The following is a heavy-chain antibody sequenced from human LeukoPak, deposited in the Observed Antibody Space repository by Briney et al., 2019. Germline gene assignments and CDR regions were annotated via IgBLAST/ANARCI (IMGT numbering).Heavy chain of an antibody. CDR2: ISGSGGST. CDR3: AKAPTYSSGWYYFDY. J-gene: IGHJ4*02. CDR1: GFTFSSYA. D-gene: IGHD6-19*01. V-gene: IGHV3-23*01. Sequence: GGSLRLSCAASGFTFSSYAMSWVRQAPGKGLEWVSAISGSGGSTSYADSVKGRFTISRDNSKNTLYLQMNSLRAEDTAVYYCAKAPTYSSGWYYFDYWGQGTLVTVSS.